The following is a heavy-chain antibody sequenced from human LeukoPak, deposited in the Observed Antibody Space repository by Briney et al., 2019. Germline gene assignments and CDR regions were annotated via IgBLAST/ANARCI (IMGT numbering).Heavy chain of an antibody. D-gene: IGHD6-19*01. CDR1: GGSISSSSYY. V-gene: IGHV4-39*01. J-gene: IGHJ4*02. CDR3: ARHRGRGGCSSGWSFDY. Sequence: PSETLSLTCTVSGGSISSSSYYWGWIRQPPGKGLEWIGSIYYSGSTYYNPSLKSRVTISVDTSKNQFSLKLSSVTAADTAVYYCARHRGRGGCSSGWSFDYWGQGTLVTVSS. CDR2: IYYSGST.